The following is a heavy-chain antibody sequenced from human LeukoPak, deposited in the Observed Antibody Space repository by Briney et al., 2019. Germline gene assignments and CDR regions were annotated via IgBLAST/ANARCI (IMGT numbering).Heavy chain of an antibody. Sequence: SETLSLTCAVSGYSISSGYYWGWIRQPPGKGLEWIGNIYHNGNTYYNPSLKSRVIISVDTSKNQFSLKLSSVTAADTAVYYCARGATASYSFDYWGQGTLVTVSS. CDR2: IYHNGNT. V-gene: IGHV4-38-2*01. J-gene: IGHJ4*02. CDR1: GYSISSGYY. CDR3: ARGATASYSFDY. D-gene: IGHD1-26*01.